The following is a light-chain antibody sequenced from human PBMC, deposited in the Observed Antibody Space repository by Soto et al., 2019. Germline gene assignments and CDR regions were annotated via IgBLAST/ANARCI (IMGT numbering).Light chain of an antibody. Sequence: QSVLTQPAAVSGSPGQSITISCTGTSSDVGGYNYVSWYQQHPGKAPKLMIYEVSNRPSGVSNRCSGSKSGNTASLTISWLQAEDEADYYCSSYTSSSTWVFGGGTQLTVL. V-gene: IGLV2-14*01. CDR3: SSYTSSSTWV. CDR1: SSDVGGYNY. J-gene: IGLJ3*02. CDR2: EVS.